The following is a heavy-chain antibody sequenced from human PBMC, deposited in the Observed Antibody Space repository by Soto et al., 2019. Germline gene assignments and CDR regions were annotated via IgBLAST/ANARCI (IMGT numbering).Heavy chain of an antibody. D-gene: IGHD3-9*01. CDR3: ARVHDILTGYWTGYYYYGMDV. J-gene: IGHJ6*02. Sequence: GASVKVSCKASGYTFTSYAMHWVRQAPGQRLEWIGWINAGNGNTKYSQKFQGRVTITRDTSASTAYMELSSLRSEDTAVYYCARVHDILTGYWTGYYYYGMDVWGQGTTVTVSS. CDR1: GYTFTSYA. CDR2: INAGNGNT. V-gene: IGHV1-3*01.